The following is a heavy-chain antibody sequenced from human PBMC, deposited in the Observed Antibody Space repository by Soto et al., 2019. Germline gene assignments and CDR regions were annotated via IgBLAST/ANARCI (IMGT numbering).Heavy chain of an antibody. CDR3: AKDEVEVDILTGYPSKNWFDP. D-gene: IGHD3-9*01. CDR2: ISGSGGST. CDR1: GFTFSSYA. J-gene: IGHJ5*02. V-gene: IGHV3-23*01. Sequence: GGSLRLSCAASGFTFSSYAMSWVRQAPGKGLEWVSAISGSGGSTYYADSVKGRFTISRDNSKNTLYLQMNSLRAEDTAVYYCAKDEVEVDILTGYPSKNWFDPWGQGTLVTVSS.